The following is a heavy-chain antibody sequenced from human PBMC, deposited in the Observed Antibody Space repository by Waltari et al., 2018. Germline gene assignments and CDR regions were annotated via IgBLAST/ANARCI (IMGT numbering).Heavy chain of an antibody. Sequence: QVQLQESGPGLVKPSETLSLTCTVSGGSISSYYWSWIRQPPGKGLEWIGDIYYSGSTTYNPSLKSRVTISVDTSKNQFSLKLSSVTAADTAVYYCARASILRYFDWLLYGVYFDYWGQGTLVTVSS. D-gene: IGHD3-9*01. V-gene: IGHV4-59*01. CDR1: GGSISSYY. CDR3: ARASILRYFDWLLYGVYFDY. CDR2: IYYSGST. J-gene: IGHJ4*02.